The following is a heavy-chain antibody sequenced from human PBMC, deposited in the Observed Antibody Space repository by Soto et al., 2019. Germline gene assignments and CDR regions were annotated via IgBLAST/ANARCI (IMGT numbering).Heavy chain of an antibody. D-gene: IGHD2-2*01. Sequence: SETLSLTCAVYGGSFSGYYWSWIRQPPGKGLEWIGEINHSGSTNYNPSLKSRVTISVDTSKNQFSLKLSSVTAADTAVYYCARLRDIVVVPAAPKYYYYYMDVWGKGTTVTVSS. V-gene: IGHV4-34*01. CDR1: GGSFSGYY. CDR2: INHSGST. CDR3: ARLRDIVVVPAAPKYYYYYMDV. J-gene: IGHJ6*03.